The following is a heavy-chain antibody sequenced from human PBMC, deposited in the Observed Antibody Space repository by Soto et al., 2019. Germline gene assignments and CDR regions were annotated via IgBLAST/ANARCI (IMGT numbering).Heavy chain of an antibody. CDR3: AGGVGRDSYVAY. D-gene: IGHD1-26*01. V-gene: IGHV4-59*01. CDR1: GGSISSYY. CDR2: IYYSGST. J-gene: IGHJ4*02. Sequence: SETLSLTCTVSGGSISSYYWSWIRQPPGKGLEWIGYIYYSGSTNYNPSLKSRVTISVDTSKNQFSLKLSSVTAADTAVYYCAGGVGRDSYVAYWGQGTLVTVSS.